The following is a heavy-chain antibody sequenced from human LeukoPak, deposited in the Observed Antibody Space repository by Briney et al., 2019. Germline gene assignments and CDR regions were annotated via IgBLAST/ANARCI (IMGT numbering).Heavy chain of an antibody. CDR3: AGNSIAAAGT. Sequence: PSQTLSLTCTVSGGSISSYYWSWIRQPPGKGLEWIGYIYYSGSTNYNPSLKSRVTISVDTSKNQFSLKLSSVTAADTAVYYCAGNSIAAAGTWAQGTLVTVSS. CDR1: GGSISSYY. D-gene: IGHD6-13*01. J-gene: IGHJ4*02. CDR2: IYYSGST. V-gene: IGHV4-59*01.